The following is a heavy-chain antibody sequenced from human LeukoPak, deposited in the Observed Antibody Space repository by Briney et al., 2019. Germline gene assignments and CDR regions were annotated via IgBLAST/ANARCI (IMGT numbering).Heavy chain of an antibody. CDR1: GGSFSGYY. CDR3: ARGGITYCSGGSCSYRYYYYGTDV. CDR2: INHSGST. V-gene: IGHV4-34*01. J-gene: IGHJ6*04. D-gene: IGHD2-15*01. Sequence: SETLSLTCAVYGGSFSGYYWSWIRQPPGKGLEWIGEINHSGSTNYNPSLKSRVTISVDTSKNQFSLKLSSVTAADTAVYYCARGGITYCSGGSCSYRYYYYGTDVWGKGTRSPSPQ.